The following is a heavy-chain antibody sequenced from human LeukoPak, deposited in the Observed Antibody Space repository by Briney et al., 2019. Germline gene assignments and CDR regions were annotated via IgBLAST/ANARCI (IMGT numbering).Heavy chain of an antibody. CDR1: GGSISSGDYY. J-gene: IGHJ5*02. V-gene: IGHV4-30-4*08. CDR3: ATQSPITGTTGYWFDP. CDR2: IYYSGST. Sequence: SETLSLTCTVSGGSISSGDYYWSWIRQPPGRGLEWIGYIYYSGSTYYNPSLKSRVTISVDTSKNQFSLKLSSVTAADTAVYYCATQSPITGTTGYWFDPWGQGTLVTVSS. D-gene: IGHD1-7*01.